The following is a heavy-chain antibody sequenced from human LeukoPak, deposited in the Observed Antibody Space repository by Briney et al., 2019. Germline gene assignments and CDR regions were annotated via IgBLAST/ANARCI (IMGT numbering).Heavy chain of an antibody. CDR3: XXXXXXXXXXXXXXGYYPRPFDY. J-gene: IGHJ4*02. CDR2: IKQDGSEK. D-gene: IGHD3-22*01. V-gene: IGHV3-7*01. CDR1: GFTFSSYW. Sequence: GGSLRLSCAASGFTFSSYWMSWVRQAPGKGLEWVANIKQDGSEKYYVDSVKGRFTISRDNAKNSLYLQMNSLRAEDTAVYYXXXXXXXXXXXXXXXGYYPRPFDYWGQGTLVTVSS.